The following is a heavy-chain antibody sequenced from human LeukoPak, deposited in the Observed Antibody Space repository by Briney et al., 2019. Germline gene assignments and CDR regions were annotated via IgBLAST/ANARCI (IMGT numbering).Heavy chain of an antibody. CDR1: GYTFTGYY. J-gene: IGHJ4*02. D-gene: IGHD3-10*01. CDR3: AREASGPMGGGVSN. Sequence: ASVKVSCKASGYTFTGYYMHWVRQAPGQGLEWMGWINPNSGGTNYAQKFQGRVTMTRDTSISTAYMELSRLRSEDTAVYYCAREASGPMGGGVSNWGQGTLVTVSS. V-gene: IGHV1-2*02. CDR2: INPNSGGT.